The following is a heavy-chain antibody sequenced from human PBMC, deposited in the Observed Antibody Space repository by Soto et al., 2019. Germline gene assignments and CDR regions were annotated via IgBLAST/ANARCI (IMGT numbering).Heavy chain of an antibody. CDR1: GGSISSYY. V-gene: IGHV4-59*08. CDR2: IYYSGST. CDR3: ARLTGAAGVWPVPRWFDP. J-gene: IGHJ5*02. Sequence: SETLSLTCTVSGGSISSYYWSWIRQPPGKGLEWIGYIYYSGSTNYNPSLKSRVTISVDTSKNQFSLKLSSVTAADTAVYYCARLTGAAGVWPVPRWFDPWGQGTLVTVSS. D-gene: IGHD3-3*01.